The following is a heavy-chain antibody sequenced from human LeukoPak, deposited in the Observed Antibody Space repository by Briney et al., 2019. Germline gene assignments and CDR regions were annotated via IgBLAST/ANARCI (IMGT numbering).Heavy chain of an antibody. CDR3: AAGGLGDHRGFDY. CDR2: ISGSGGST. V-gene: IGHV3-23*01. Sequence: PGGSLRLSCAASGFTFSSYGMSWVRQAPGKGLEWVSAISGSGGSTYYADSVKGRFTISRDNSKNTLYLQMNSLRAEDTAVYYCAAGGLGDHRGFDYWGQGTLVTVSS. D-gene: IGHD4-17*01. CDR1: GFTFSSYG. J-gene: IGHJ4*02.